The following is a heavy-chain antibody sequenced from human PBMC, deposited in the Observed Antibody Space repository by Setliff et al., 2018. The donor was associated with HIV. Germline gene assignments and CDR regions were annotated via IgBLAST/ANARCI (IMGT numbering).Heavy chain of an antibody. D-gene: IGHD6-19*01. CDR3: ARAEAGAFDI. CDR1: GVSFSAYY. Sequence: SETLSLTCAVYGVSFSAYYWSWIRQPPGKGLEWIGEINHSGSTAYNPSLKSRVTVSVDTSKNQFSLKLRSVAAADTAVYFCARAEAGAFDIWGPGTMVTGS. CDR2: INHSGST. V-gene: IGHV4-34*01. J-gene: IGHJ3*02.